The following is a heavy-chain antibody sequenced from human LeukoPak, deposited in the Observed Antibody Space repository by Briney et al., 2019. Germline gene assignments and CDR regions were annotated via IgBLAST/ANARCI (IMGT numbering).Heavy chain of an antibody. V-gene: IGHV3-66*02. Sequence: GGSLRLSCAGSTFAFGGYWIHWVRQAPGKGLEWVSVIYSGGTTYYADSVKGRFTISRDSSKNTLYLQMNSLGTEDTAVYYCARELHLGQGTLVTVSS. CDR2: IYSGGTT. CDR1: TFAFGGYW. J-gene: IGHJ4*02. D-gene: IGHD4-23*01. CDR3: ARELH.